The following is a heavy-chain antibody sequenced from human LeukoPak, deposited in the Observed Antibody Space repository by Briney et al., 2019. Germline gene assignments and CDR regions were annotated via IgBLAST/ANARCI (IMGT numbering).Heavy chain of an antibody. J-gene: IGHJ3*02. CDR3: TRDGDWPRVVGDAFDI. V-gene: IGHV3-49*04. Sequence: GGSLRLSCTASGFTFGDYAMSWVRQAPGKGLEWVGFIRSKAYGGTTEYAASVKGRFTISRDDSKSIAYLQMNSLKTEDTAVYYCTRDGDWPRVVGDAFDIWGQGTMVTVSS. CDR2: IRSKAYGGTT. D-gene: IGHD3/OR15-3a*01. CDR1: GFTFGDYA.